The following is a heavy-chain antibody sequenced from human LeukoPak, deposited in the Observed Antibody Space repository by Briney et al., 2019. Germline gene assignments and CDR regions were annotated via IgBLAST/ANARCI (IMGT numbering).Heavy chain of an antibody. CDR2: INPSGGGT. Sequence: ASVKVSCKASGCTFTSYYMHWVRQAPGQGLEWMGIINPSGGGTSYAQKFQGRVTMTRDTSTSTVYMELSSLRSEDTAVYYCARVAVPYYFDYWGQGTLVTVSS. CDR3: ARVAVPYYFDY. CDR1: GCTFTSYY. D-gene: IGHD1-1*01. J-gene: IGHJ4*02. V-gene: IGHV1-46*01.